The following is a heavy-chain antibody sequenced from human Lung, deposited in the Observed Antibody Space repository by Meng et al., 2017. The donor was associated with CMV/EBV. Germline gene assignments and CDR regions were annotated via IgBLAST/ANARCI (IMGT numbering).Heavy chain of an antibody. J-gene: IGHJ4*02. CDR3: AKLPQWGYDFWSETKYYFDY. CDR1: GFTFSSYA. V-gene: IGHV3-23*01. D-gene: IGHD3-3*01. CDR2: ISSSGGST. Sequence: GGSXRLSCAASGFTFSSYAMSWVRQAPGKGLEWVSTISSSGGSTYYADSVKGRFTISRDNSKNTLYLQMNSLRAKDTVVYYCAKLPQWGYDFWSETKYYFDYWXQGTXVTVSS.